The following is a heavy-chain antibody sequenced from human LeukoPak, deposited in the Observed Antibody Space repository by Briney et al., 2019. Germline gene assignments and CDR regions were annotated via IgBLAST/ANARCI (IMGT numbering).Heavy chain of an antibody. J-gene: IGHJ4*02. CDR1: GFTVSNNY. Sequence: PEGSLRLSCAASGFTVSNNYISWVRQAPGKGLEWVAVIYSGGSTKYADSVKARFTISRDNSKNTVHLQMNSLRADDTAVYYCARATLDNWGQGTLVTVSS. CDR3: ARATLDN. V-gene: IGHV3-53*01. CDR2: IYSGGST.